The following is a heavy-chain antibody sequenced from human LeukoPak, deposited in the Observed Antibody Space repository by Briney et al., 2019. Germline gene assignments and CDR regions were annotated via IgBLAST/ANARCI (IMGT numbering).Heavy chain of an antibody. V-gene: IGHV4-31*03. Sequence: SQTLSLTGTVSGGSISSGGYYWSWIRQHPGKGLEWIGYIYYSGSTYYNPSLKRRVTISVDTSKNQFSLKLSSVTAADTAVYYCARLGSSREFDPWGQGTLVTVSS. D-gene: IGHD2-2*01. CDR3: ARLGSSREFDP. CDR2: IYYSGST. J-gene: IGHJ5*02. CDR1: GGSISSGGYY.